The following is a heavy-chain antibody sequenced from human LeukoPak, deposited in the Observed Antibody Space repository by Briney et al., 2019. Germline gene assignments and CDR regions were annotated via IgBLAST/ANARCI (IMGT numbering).Heavy chain of an antibody. CDR2: INPSGGST. J-gene: IGHJ6*02. V-gene: IGHV1-46*01. CDR3: ARDVPSLYGMDV. CDR1: GYTFTSYY. Sequence: ASAKVSCKASGYTFTSYYMHWVRQAPGQGLEWMGIINPSGGSTSYAQKFQGRVTMTRDTSTSTVYMELSSLRSEDTAVYYCARDVPSLYGMDVWGQGTTVTVSS.